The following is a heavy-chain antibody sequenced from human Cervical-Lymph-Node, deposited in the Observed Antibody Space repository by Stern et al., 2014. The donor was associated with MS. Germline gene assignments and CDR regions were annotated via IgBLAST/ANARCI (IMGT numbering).Heavy chain of an antibody. V-gene: IGHV4-30-4*01. Sequence: QVQLQESGPGLVTPSQTLALTCSVSGGSIRNGDYYWSWIRQPPGKGLEWIGCIYYSGSAYYNSSLKVRAFISVDTSKNQFSLNLTSATAADTAFYFCARDSRRSLLGGAFDYWGRGAMVTVSS. CDR1: GGSIRNGDYY. D-gene: IGHD3-10*01. J-gene: IGHJ3*01. CDR2: IYYSGSA. CDR3: ARDSRRSLLGGAFDY.